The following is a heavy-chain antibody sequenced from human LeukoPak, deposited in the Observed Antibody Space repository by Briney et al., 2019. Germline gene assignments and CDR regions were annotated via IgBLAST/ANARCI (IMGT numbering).Heavy chain of an antibody. Sequence: GGSLRLSCAASGFTFSSYAMNWVRQAPGKGLEWVSAISGSGGITYYADSVKGRFTISRDNSKNTLYLQMNSLRAEDTAVYFCGKFCGGCTHCLCYCLDYWGQGTLVTVSS. CDR2: ISGSGGIT. CDR1: GFTFSSYA. CDR3: GKFCGGCTHCLCYCLDY. J-gene: IGHJ4*02. D-gene: IGHD2-8*01. V-gene: IGHV3-23*01.